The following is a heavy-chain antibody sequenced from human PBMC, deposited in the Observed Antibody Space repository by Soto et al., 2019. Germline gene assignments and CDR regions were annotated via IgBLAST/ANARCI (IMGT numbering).Heavy chain of an antibody. CDR1: GGSISSGDYY. CDR3: ARSTSIAARPGFDY. CDR2: IYYSGST. J-gene: IGHJ4*02. Sequence: QVQLQESGPGLVKPSQTLSLTCTVSGGSISSGDYYWSWIRQPPGKGLEWIGYIYYSGSTYYNPSLQSRVTISVDTSRNQFSLKLSSVTAADTAVYYCARSTSIAARPGFDYWGQGTLVTVSS. D-gene: IGHD6-6*01. V-gene: IGHV4-30-4*01.